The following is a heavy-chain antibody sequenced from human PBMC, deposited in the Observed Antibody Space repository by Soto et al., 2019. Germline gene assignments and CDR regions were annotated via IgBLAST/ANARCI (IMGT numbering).Heavy chain of an antibody. D-gene: IGHD4-17*01. J-gene: IGHJ5*02. Sequence: SETLSLTCTVSGGSISSGGYYWSWIRQHPGKGLEWIGYIYYSGSTYYNPSLKSRVTISVDTSKNQFSLKLSSVTAADTAVYYCARELHSYGDYATPNWFDPWGQGTLVTVS. CDR1: GGSISSGGYY. CDR3: ARELHSYGDYATPNWFDP. CDR2: IYYSGST. V-gene: IGHV4-31*03.